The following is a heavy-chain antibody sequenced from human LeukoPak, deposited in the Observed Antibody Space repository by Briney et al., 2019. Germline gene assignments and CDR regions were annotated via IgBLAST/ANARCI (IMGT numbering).Heavy chain of an antibody. J-gene: IGHJ4*02. D-gene: IGHD6-13*01. CDR2: ISSSGSTI. CDR1: GFTFSSYE. CDR3: ARDQGPRIAAAGS. V-gene: IGHV3-48*03. Sequence: GGSLRLSCAASGFTFSSYEMNWVRQAPGKGLEWASYISSSGSTIYYADSVKGRFTISRDNAKNSLYLQMNSLRAEDTAVYYCARDQGPRIAAAGSWGQGTLVTVSS.